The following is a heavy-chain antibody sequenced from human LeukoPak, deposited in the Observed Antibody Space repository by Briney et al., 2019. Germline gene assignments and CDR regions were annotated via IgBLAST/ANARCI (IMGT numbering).Heavy chain of an antibody. CDR1: GYSISSGYY. CDR2: IYHSGST. J-gene: IGHJ4*02. CDR3: ARLGILTGYYPPHFDY. V-gene: IGHV4-38-2*02. Sequence: SETLSLTCTVSGYSISSGYYWGWIRQPPGKGLEWIGSIYHSGSTYYNPSLKSRVTISVDTSKNQFSLKLSSVTAADTAVYYCARLGILTGYYPPHFDYWGQGTLVTVSS. D-gene: IGHD3-9*01.